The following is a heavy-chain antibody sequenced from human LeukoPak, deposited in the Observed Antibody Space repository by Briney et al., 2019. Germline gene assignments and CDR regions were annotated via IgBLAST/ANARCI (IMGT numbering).Heavy chain of an antibody. CDR2: IKQDGSQK. J-gene: IGHJ4*02. Sequence: GGSLRLSCAASGFTFSTYWMTWVRQAPGKGLEWVANIKQDGSQKYYVDSVKGRFTISRDNAKNSLYLQMDSLRAEDTAVYYCVRDTGCAGGTCFSFYDYWGQGTLVTVSS. CDR3: VRDTGCAGGTCFSFYDY. CDR1: GFTFSTYW. V-gene: IGHV3-7*01. D-gene: IGHD2-15*01.